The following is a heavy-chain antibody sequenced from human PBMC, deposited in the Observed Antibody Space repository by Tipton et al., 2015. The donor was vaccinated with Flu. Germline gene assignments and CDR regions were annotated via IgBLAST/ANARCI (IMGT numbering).Heavy chain of an antibody. D-gene: IGHD5-12*01. CDR1: GFTFDDYV. V-gene: IGHV3-9*01. CDR2: ISWNSGSI. Sequence: SLRLSCAASGFTFDDYVMHWVRQAPGKGLEWVSGISWNSGSIGYADSVKGRFTISRDNAKNSLYLQMNSLTAEDTALYFCAKDWRYVGGHGAFDIWGQGTMVTVFS. J-gene: IGHJ3*02. CDR3: AKDWRYVGGHGAFDI.